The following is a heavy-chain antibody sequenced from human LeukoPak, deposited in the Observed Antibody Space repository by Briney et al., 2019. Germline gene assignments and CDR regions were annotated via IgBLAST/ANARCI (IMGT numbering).Heavy chain of an antibody. V-gene: IGHV5-51*01. CDR2: IYPGDSDT. Sequence: GESLKISCKGSGYSFTSYWIGWVRQMPGKGLEWMGIIYPGDSDTRYSPSFQGQVTTSADKSISTASLQWSSLKASDTAMYYCARLSAVPRGEFDYWGQGTLVTVSS. D-gene: IGHD3-16*01. CDR3: ARLSAVPRGEFDY. J-gene: IGHJ4*02. CDR1: GYSFTSYW.